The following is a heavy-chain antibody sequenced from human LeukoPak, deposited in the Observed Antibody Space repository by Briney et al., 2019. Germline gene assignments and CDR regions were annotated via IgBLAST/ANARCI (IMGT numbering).Heavy chain of an antibody. CDR1: GGSISSSRYY. CDR3: ARQGIRREQWRRFTNRVDY. V-gene: IGHV4-39*01. D-gene: IGHD5-12*01. CDR2: IYYSGST. Sequence: SETLSLTCTVSGGSISSSRYYWGWIRQPPGKGLEWIGSIYYSGSTYYNPSLKSRVTISVDTSKNQFSLKLSSVTAADTAVYYCARQGIRREQWRRFTNRVDYWGQGTLVTVSS. J-gene: IGHJ4*02.